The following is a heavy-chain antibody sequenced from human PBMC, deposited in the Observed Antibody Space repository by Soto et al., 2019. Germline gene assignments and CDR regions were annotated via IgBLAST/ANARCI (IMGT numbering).Heavy chain of an antibody. D-gene: IGHD2-15*01. V-gene: IGHV3-23*01. Sequence: ERQLLESGGGLVQPGGSRRLSCVASGFTFSSFAMGWVRQSPGTGLEWVAGVDGSGYDTSFAASVNGRFTISRDNSENTLFQHMTNLRAEDTARYYCAKGIMAAAYATTSAFALWGPGTVVSVS. J-gene: IGHJ4*02. CDR1: GFTFSSFA. CDR3: AKGIMAAAYATTSAFAL. CDR2: VDGSGYDT.